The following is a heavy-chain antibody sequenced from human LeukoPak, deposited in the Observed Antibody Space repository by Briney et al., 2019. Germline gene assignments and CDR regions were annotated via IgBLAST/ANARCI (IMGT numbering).Heavy chain of an antibody. Sequence: GGPLRLSCAASGFTFSSYGMHWVRQPPGKGLEWVANIKQDGSEEYYVDSVKGRFTISRDNAKNSLILQMNSLRAEDTVVYYCARLYDDCTRSTCLWYFDYWGQGTLVTVPS. CDR1: GFTFSSYG. J-gene: IGHJ4*02. D-gene: IGHD2/OR15-2a*01. CDR3: ARLYDDCTRSTCLWYFDY. V-gene: IGHV3-7*01. CDR2: IKQDGSEE.